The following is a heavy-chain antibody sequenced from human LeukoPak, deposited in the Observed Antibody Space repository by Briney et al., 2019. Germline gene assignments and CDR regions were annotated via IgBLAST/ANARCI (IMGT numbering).Heavy chain of an antibody. CDR3: ARDPTMVRGVINWFDP. J-gene: IGHJ5*02. CDR1: GGSISSGGYY. D-gene: IGHD3-10*01. CDR2: IYHSGST. V-gene: IGHV4-30-2*01. Sequence: SETLSLTCTVSGGSISSGGYYWSWIRQPPGKGLEWIGYIYHSGSTYYNPSLKSRVIMSVDMSKNDFSLKLTSVTAADTAVYYCARDPTMVRGVINWFDPWGQGTLVTVSS.